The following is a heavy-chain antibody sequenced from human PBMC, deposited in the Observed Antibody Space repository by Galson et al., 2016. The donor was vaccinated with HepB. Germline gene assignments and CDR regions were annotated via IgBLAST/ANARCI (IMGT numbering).Heavy chain of an antibody. CDR2: IKQDGSEK. V-gene: IGHV3-7*01. Sequence: SLRLSCAASGFSLSSYWMSWVRQAPGRGLEWVANIKQDGSEKYYVDSVKGRFTISRDDAKNSVHLQMNSLRAEDTALYYCARGGRILWDGMDVWGQGTTVTVSS. CDR1: GFSLSSYW. CDR3: ARGGRILWDGMDV. J-gene: IGHJ6*02. D-gene: IGHD2/OR15-2a*01.